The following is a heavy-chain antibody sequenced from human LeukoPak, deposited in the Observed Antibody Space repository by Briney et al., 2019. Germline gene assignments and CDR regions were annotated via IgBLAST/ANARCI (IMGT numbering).Heavy chain of an antibody. CDR3: ARLGGPAAVDY. V-gene: IGHV4-39*07. CDR2: IYYSGST. J-gene: IGHJ4*02. D-gene: IGHD2-2*01. Sequence: SETLSLTCTVSGGSISSSSYYWGWIRQPPGKGLEWIGSIYYSGSTYYNPSLKSRVTISGDTSKNQFSLKLTSVTAADTAVYYCARLGGPAAVDYWGQGTLVTVSS. CDR1: GGSISSSSYY.